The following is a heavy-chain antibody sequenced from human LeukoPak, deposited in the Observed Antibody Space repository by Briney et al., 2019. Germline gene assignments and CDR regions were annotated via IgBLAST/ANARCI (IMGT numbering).Heavy chain of an antibody. D-gene: IGHD3-22*01. J-gene: IGHJ3*02. V-gene: IGHV3-9*01. CDR2: ISWNGGSI. Sequence: GGSLRLSCAASGFTFDDYAMHWVQQAPGKGLEWVPGISWNGGSIGYADSVKGRFTISRDNAKNSLYLQMNSLRAQDTALYYCAKMRARYYDSSGYLDAFDIWGQGTMVTVSS. CDR1: GFTFDDYA. CDR3: AKMRARYYDSSGYLDAFDI.